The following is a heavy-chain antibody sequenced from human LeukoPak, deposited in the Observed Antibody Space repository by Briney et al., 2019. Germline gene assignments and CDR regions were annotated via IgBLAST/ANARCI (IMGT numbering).Heavy chain of an antibody. CDR3: AKDRVRYCGGDCYIGYFQH. J-gene: IGHJ1*01. Sequence: GGSLRLSCAASGFTFSSYGMHWVRQAPGKGLEWVAFIRYDGSNKYYADAVKGRFTISRDNSKNTLYLQMNSLRAEDKAVYYRAKDRVRYCGGDCYIGYFQHWGQGTLVTVSS. V-gene: IGHV3-30*02. D-gene: IGHD2-21*01. CDR1: GFTFSSYG. CDR2: IRYDGSNK.